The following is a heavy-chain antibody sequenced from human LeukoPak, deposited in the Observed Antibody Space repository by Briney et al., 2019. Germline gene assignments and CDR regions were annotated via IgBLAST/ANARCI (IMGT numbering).Heavy chain of an antibody. J-gene: IGHJ4*02. CDR3: ASDDYGDYVL. D-gene: IGHD4-17*01. CDR2: IYPGDSDI. Sequence: GESLNISCKASRYSSASYWIAWVRQMPGKGLEWMGIIYPGDSDIIYSPSFQGQVTISADKSISTAYLQWSSLKASDTAMYYCASDDYGDYVLWGQGTLVTVSS. CDR1: RYSSASYW. V-gene: IGHV5-51*01.